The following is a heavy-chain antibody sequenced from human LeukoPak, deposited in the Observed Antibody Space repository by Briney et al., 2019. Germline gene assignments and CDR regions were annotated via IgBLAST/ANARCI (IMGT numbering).Heavy chain of an antibody. CDR2: IYPGDSDT. CDR3: ARLVGGGSYRTYYYGMDV. CDR1: GCSFTSYW. Sequence: PGESLKISCKGSGCSFTSYWISWVRQMPGKGLEWMGIIYPGDSDTRYSPSFQGQVTISADKSISTAYLQWSSLKASDTAMYYCARLVGGGSYRTYYYGMDVWGQGTTVTVSS. J-gene: IGHJ6*02. V-gene: IGHV5-51*01. D-gene: IGHD1-26*01.